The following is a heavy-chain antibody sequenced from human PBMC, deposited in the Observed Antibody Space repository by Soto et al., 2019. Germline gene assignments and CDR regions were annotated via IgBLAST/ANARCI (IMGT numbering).Heavy chain of an antibody. D-gene: IGHD3-10*01. CDR1: GGSISSGGYY. CDR3: ARLTSGPVYFDY. V-gene: IGHV4-31*03. Sequence: SETLSLTCTVSGGSISSGGYYWSWIRQHPGKGLEWIGYIYYSGSTYYNPSLKSRVTISVDTSKNQFSLKLSSVTAADTAVYYCARLTSGPVYFDYWGQGTLVTVS. CDR2: IYYSGST. J-gene: IGHJ4*02.